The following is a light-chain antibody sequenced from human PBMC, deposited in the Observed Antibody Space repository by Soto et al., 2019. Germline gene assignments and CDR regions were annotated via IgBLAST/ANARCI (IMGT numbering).Light chain of an antibody. V-gene: IGKV1-9*01. Sequence: ILLTQSPSSLSASVGDRVTITCRASQGIDSSLAWYQQKPGKAPKLLIYAASNFHSGVPSRFSGSGSGTHFTLTISSLQPEDFATYYCQQLHGYPITFGQGTRLEIK. CDR2: AAS. CDR3: QQLHGYPIT. J-gene: IGKJ5*01. CDR1: QGIDSS.